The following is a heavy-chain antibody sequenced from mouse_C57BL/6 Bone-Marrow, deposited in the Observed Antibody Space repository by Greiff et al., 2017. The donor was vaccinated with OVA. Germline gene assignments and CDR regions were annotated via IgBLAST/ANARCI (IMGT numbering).Heavy chain of an antibody. CDR3: ARHGDGNYYYAMDY. CDR2: ISSGGSYT. V-gene: IGHV5-6*02. D-gene: IGHD2-1*01. J-gene: IGHJ4*01. Sequence: DVMLVESGGDLVKPGGSLKLSCAASGFTFSSYGMSWVRQTPDKRLEWVATISSGGSYTYYPDSVKGRFTISRDNAKNTLYLQMSSLKSEDTAMYYCARHGDGNYYYAMDYWGQGTSVTVSS. CDR1: GFTFSSYG.